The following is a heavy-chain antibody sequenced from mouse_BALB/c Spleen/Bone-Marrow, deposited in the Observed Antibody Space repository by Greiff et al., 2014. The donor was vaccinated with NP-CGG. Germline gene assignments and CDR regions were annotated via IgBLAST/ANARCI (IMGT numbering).Heavy chain of an antibody. CDR2: IFPGDKST. Sequence: QGQLKQSGAELVKPGASVKLSCKASCYTFTSYDIKWGRQRPEQGLEWIGWIFPGDKSTKYHEKFKGKATLTTDKSSSTAYMQLSRLTSEDSAVYFCAHDGLLPGMDYWGQGTSVTVSS. CDR1: CYTFTSYD. CDR3: AHDGLLPGMDY. J-gene: IGHJ4*01. V-gene: IGHV1-85*01. D-gene: IGHD2-3*01.